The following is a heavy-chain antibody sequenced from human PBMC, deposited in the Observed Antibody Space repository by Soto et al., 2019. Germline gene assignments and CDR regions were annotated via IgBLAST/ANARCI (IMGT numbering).Heavy chain of an antibody. CDR3: ITAPQRAMTEDSSRS. V-gene: IGHV3-15*07. CDR2: IKSKIAGGTT. J-gene: IGHJ3*01. D-gene: IGHD2-21*02. Sequence: PGGSLRLSCAASGVTLSSAWVNWVRQAPGKGLEWVGRIKSKIAGGTTDYAARVKCRLPLLLDDSENILYLQMNSLRSEDTAVYYCITAPQRAMTEDSSRSWGQGT. CDR1: GVTLSSAW.